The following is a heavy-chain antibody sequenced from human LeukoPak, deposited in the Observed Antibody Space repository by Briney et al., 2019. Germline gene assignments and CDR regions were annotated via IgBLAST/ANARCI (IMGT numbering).Heavy chain of an antibody. Sequence: PGGSLRLSCAASGFTFSSYSMNWVRQAPGKGLEWVSYISSSSSTIYYADSVKGRFTISRDNAKNSLYLQMNSLRAEDTAVYYCASLPQTGKRYSSGWTDYWGQGTLVTVSS. CDR2: ISSSSSTI. J-gene: IGHJ4*02. D-gene: IGHD6-25*01. V-gene: IGHV3-48*04. CDR1: GFTFSSYS. CDR3: ASLPQTGKRYSSGWTDY.